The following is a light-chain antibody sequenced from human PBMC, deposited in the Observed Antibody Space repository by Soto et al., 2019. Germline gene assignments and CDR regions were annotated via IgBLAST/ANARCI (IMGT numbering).Light chain of an antibody. J-gene: IGKJ2*01. V-gene: IGKV3-11*01. CDR2: DAS. CDR3: QQRSNWPSNT. Sequence: EIVLTQSPATLSLSPGERATLSCRASQSVSSYLAWYQQKPGQAPRLLIYDASNRATGIPARFSGSGSGTDFTFTISSLEPEDFAVYYCQQRSNWPSNTFGQGTMLEIK. CDR1: QSVSSY.